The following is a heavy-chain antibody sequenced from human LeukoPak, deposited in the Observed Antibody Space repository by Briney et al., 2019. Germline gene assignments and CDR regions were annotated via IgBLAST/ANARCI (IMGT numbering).Heavy chain of an antibody. CDR3: ARGGPLVYYYDSSGSDWFDP. V-gene: IGHV1-18*01. Sequence: GASVKVPCKTSGYTFTSDSISCVRQAPGQRLEWMGWIIAYNGNTNYAQKLQGRVTMTTDTSTSTAYMELRRLRSDDTAVYYCARGGPLVYYYDSSGSDWFDPWGQGTLVTVSS. J-gene: IGHJ5*02. CDR1: GYTFTSDS. CDR2: IIAYNGNT. D-gene: IGHD3-22*01.